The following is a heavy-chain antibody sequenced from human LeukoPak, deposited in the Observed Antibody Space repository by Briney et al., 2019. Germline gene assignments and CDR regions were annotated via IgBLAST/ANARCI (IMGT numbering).Heavy chain of an antibody. CDR2: VTGSGGST. CDR1: GCTFSSYA. V-gene: IGHV3-23*01. D-gene: IGHD3-22*01. Sequence: TGGSLRLSCAASGCTFSSYAMSWVRRAPGKGLEWVSGVTGSGGSTYYADSVKGRFTISRDNAKNSLYLQMNSLRDEDTAVYYCARVLGYSRFDYWGQGTLVTVSS. CDR3: ARVLGYSRFDY. J-gene: IGHJ4*02.